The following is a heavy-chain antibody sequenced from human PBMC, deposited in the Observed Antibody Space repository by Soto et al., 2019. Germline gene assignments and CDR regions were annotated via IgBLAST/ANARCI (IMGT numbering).Heavy chain of an antibody. V-gene: IGHV1-3*01. Sequence: ASVKVSCKASGYTFTSYTIHWVRQAPGQRPEWMGWINAGNGKTKYSPRIQDRVNITRDTSASTVYMELSSLKSEDTAIYYCARDKAPNKYDRTWSYDYWGQGSLVTVSS. CDR2: INAGNGKT. CDR3: ARDKAPNKYDRTWSYDY. CDR1: GYTFTSYT. J-gene: IGHJ4*02. D-gene: IGHD2-8*02.